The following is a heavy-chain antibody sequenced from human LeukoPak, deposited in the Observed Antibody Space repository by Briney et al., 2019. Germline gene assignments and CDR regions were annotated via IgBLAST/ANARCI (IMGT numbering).Heavy chain of an antibody. J-gene: IGHJ6*03. CDR2: ISGTGKTI. Sequence: GGSLRLSCAASGFTFGDYYMSWIRQTPGRGLDWVSYISGTGKTIYYADSVKGRFTISRDNAKNSLYLQMNSLRVEDTAVYYCARIKSAYYFYYMDVWGKGTTVTVSS. V-gene: IGHV3-11*01. CDR1: GFTFGDYY. CDR3: ARIKSAYYFYYMDV. D-gene: IGHD4/OR15-4a*01.